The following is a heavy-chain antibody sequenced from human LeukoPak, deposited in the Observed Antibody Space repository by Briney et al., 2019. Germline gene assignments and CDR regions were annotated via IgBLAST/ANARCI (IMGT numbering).Heavy chain of an antibody. CDR3: AKADCGGDCYLIDY. J-gene: IGHJ4*02. Sequence: HPGGSLRLSCAASRFTFNDYTMHWVRQVPGKRLEWVSLISRDGGIIYYADSVKGRFVISRDNSKNSLFLQMNSLRPEDTAFYYCAKADCGGDCYLIDYWGQGTLVIVSS. V-gene: IGHV3-43*01. D-gene: IGHD2-21*02. CDR2: ISRDGGII. CDR1: RFTFNDYT.